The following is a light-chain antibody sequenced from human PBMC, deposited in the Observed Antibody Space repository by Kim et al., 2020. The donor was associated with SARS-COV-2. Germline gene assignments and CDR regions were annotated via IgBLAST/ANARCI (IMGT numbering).Light chain of an antibody. CDR2: GNN. J-gene: IGLJ1*01. CDR3: QSYDSTLSAYV. Sequence: GVAISCTGSSSNIGSVYDVHWYQQLPGTAPKLLIYGNNNRPSGVPDRFSGSKSGTSASLAITGLQAEDEADYYCQSYDSTLSAYVFGTGTKVTVL. CDR1: SSNIGSVYD. V-gene: IGLV1-40*01.